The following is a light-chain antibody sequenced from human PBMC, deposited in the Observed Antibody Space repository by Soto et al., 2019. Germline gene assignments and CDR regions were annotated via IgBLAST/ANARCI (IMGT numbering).Light chain of an antibody. CDR3: QQRTTWPPRYT. J-gene: IGKJ2*01. V-gene: IGKV3-11*01. Sequence: EIVLTQSPATLSLSPGERATLSCRASQSSIAWYQQKPGQAPRLLIYDASNRATGIPDRFSGSGSAADFTLTISSLEPEDSAVYYCQQRTTWPPRYTFGQGTKLEIK. CDR2: DAS. CDR1: QSS.